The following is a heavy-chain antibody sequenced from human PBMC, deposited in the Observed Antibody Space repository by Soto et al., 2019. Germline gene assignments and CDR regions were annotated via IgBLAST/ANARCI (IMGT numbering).Heavy chain of an antibody. Sequence: EVQLVESGGSLVQPGGSLRLSCVASGFTFSSYYMSWVRQFPGKGLEWVANIKQDGSEKYYVDSVKGRFTISRDNAENSLYLQMNSLRDEDTAVYYCARDGYSAGFDIWGQGTMVTVSS. CDR1: GFTFSSYY. D-gene: IGHD2-15*01. CDR2: IKQDGSEK. J-gene: IGHJ3*02. V-gene: IGHV3-7*01. CDR3: ARDGYSAGFDI.